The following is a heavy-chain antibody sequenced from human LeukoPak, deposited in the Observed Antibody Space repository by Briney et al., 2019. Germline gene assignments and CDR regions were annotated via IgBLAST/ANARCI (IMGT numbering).Heavy chain of an antibody. CDR1: GFTFNNYN. CDR3: AKDRGVVTATFDY. D-gene: IGHD2-21*02. Sequence: GGSLRLSCAASGFTFNNYNINWVRQAPGKGLEGVSYISSGSTTIYYADSVKGRFTISRDNSKNTLYLQMNSLRADDTAVYYCAKDRGVVTATFDYWGQGTLVTVSS. V-gene: IGHV3-48*01. CDR2: ISSGSTTI. J-gene: IGHJ4*02.